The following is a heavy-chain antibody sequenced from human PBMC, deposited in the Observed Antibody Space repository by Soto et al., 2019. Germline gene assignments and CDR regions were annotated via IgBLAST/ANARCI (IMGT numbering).Heavy chain of an antibody. D-gene: IGHD6-19*01. CDR2: IKQDGSEK. Sequence: EVQLVESGGGLVQPGGSLRLSCAASGFTFSSYWMSWVRQAPGKGLEWVANIKQDGSEKYYVDSVKGRFTISRDNAKNSLYLQMNSLRAEDTAVYYCAGGEYSSGWFGAPDYWGQGTMVTVSS. CDR3: AGGEYSSGWFGAPDY. J-gene: IGHJ4*02. CDR1: GFTFSSYW. V-gene: IGHV3-7*01.